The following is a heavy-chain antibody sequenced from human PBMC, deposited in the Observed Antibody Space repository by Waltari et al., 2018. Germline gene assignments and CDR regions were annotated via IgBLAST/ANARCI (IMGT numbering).Heavy chain of an antibody. V-gene: IGHV3-7*01. J-gene: IGHJ4*02. Sequence: DVQLVESGGGLVQPGGSLSLSCAASGFTFSDYWMSWVRQAPGKGLGWVADVRHDGGAKDYADAAKGRFTSARDNAKNSLFLQMNSLRAEDMAVYFWARVCNDNDAADYWGQGTLVIVSS. CDR2: VRHDGGAK. CDR3: ARVCNDNDAADY. D-gene: IGHD1-1*01. CDR1: GFTFSDYW.